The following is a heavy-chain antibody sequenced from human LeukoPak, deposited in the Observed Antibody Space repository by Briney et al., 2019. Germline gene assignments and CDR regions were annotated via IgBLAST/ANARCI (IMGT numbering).Heavy chain of an antibody. J-gene: IGHJ3*02. CDR2: INPNSGGS. Sequence: AASVKVSCKASGYTFTVYYLHWVRQAPGQGLEWMGWINPNSGGSNYAQKFQGRVTMTRDTSISTAYMELSRLRSDDTAVYYCAREERIASNDLLRYFDWVSPGAFDIWGQGTMVTVSS. CDR3: AREERIASNDLLRYFDWVSPGAFDI. D-gene: IGHD3-9*01. CDR1: GYTFTVYY. V-gene: IGHV1-2*02.